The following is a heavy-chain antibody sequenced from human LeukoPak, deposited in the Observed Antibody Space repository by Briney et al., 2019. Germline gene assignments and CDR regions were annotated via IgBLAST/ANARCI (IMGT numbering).Heavy chain of an antibody. J-gene: IGHJ3*02. V-gene: IGHV1-46*01. CDR3: ARDLRDCSGGSCYPNAFDI. Sequence: ASVKVSCKASGYTFTSYYMHWVRQAPGQGLEWMGIINPSGGSTSYAQKFQGRVTMTRGTSTSTVYMELSSLRSEDTAVYYCARDLRDCSGGSCYPNAFDIWGQGTMVTVSS. D-gene: IGHD2-15*01. CDR1: GYTFTSYY. CDR2: INPSGGST.